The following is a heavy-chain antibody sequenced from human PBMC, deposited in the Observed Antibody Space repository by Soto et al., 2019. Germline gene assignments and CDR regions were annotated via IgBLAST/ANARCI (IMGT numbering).Heavy chain of an antibody. CDR3: ARDGVYDSSGYIKGTCAY. CDR1: GYTFTSYA. CDR2: INAGNGNT. Sequence: ASVKVSCKASGYTFTSYAMHWVRQAPGQRLEWMGWINAGNGNTKYSQKFQGRVTITRDTSASTAYMELSSLRSEDTAVYYCARDGVYDSSGYIKGTCAYWGQGTLVTVSS. D-gene: IGHD3-22*01. J-gene: IGHJ4*02. V-gene: IGHV1-3*01.